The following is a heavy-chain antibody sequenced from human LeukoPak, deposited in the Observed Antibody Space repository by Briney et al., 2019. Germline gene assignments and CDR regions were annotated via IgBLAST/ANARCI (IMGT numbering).Heavy chain of an antibody. J-gene: IGHJ6*03. CDR1: GGSMKRSY. CDR3: ARDSSPAALPYMDA. Sequence: PSETLSLTCLVSGGSMKRSYWTWLRQAPGKGLEWIGNIDDSGNTNYSPSLKRRVTISLDTSKNQFSLRVTSVTAADRGLYFCARDSSPAALPYMDAWGKGTTVTVSS. D-gene: IGHD2-2*01. CDR2: IDDSGNT. V-gene: IGHV4-59*01.